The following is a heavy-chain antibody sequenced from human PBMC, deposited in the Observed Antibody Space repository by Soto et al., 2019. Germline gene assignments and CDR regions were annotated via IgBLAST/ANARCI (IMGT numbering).Heavy chain of an antibody. CDR3: ARLDGYCGGGSYYSDDFAY. Sequence: PLETLSLTWTVFGGSIISSIYYWGWIRQPPGKGLAWMGCIHYSGSTYYNPSLKSRVTMALGTSKNQSSLQLRSVPPVARAVSCCARLDGYCGGGSYYSDDFAYWSHGTRDTVSP. CDR1: GGSIISSIYY. D-gene: IGHD2-15*01. J-gene: IGHJ4*01. CDR2: IHYSGST. V-gene: IGHV4-39*01.